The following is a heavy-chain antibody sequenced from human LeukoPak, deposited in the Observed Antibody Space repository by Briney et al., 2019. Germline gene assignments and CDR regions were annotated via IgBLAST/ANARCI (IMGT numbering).Heavy chain of an antibody. Sequence: GGSLRLSCAASTFTFSSYGMHWVRQAPGKGLEWVAVISYDGSNKYYADSVEGRFTISRDNSKNTLYLQMNSLRAEDTAVYFCAKSRGYSRDGFDIWGQGTMVTVSS. J-gene: IGHJ3*02. V-gene: IGHV3-30*18. CDR3: AKSRGYSRDGFDI. D-gene: IGHD4-23*01. CDR2: ISYDGSNK. CDR1: TFTFSSYG.